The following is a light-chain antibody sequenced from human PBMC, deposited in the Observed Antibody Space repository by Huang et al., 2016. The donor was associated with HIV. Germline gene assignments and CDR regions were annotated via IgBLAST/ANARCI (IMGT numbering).Light chain of an antibody. V-gene: IGKV1-39*01. CDR1: HNIDTY. CDR2: GAS. CDR3: QQSHSSPWT. Sequence: DIQMTQSPSSLSASVGDRVTITCRASHNIDTYLNWYQHKPGKAPNFLIFGASNLQSGVPSRFSGSGIGTDFTLSINSLQPEDSALYYCQQSHSSPWTFGQGTKVEIK. J-gene: IGKJ1*01.